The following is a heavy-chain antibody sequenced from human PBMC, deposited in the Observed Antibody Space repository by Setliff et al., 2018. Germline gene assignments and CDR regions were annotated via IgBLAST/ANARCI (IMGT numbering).Heavy chain of an antibody. CDR2: IRSKAYGGTK. D-gene: IGHD2-2*01. J-gene: IGHJ5*02. CDR1: GFTFGDYA. CDR3: TRRGSTSTNLFDP. Sequence: GGSLRLSCTASGFTFGDYAMSWVRQGPGKGLEWVGFIRSKAYGGTKEYAASVKGRFTISRDDSKSIADLQMNSLKTEDTAVYCCTRRGSTSTNLFDPWGQGTLVTVSS. V-gene: IGHV3-49*04.